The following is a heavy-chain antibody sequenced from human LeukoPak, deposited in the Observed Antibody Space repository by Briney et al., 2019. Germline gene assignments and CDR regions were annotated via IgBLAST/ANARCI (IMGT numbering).Heavy chain of an antibody. Sequence: SETLSLTCSVSGGSMSDSITWGWVRQPPGKGLEWLANIHDDGRTAPNPSLRSRLTISQDRSKNQFSLKLTSVTAADTAVYYCARDLVGAETGFDPWGQGTLVTVSS. CDR1: GGSMSDSIT. CDR3: ARDLVGAETGFDP. CDR2: IHDDGRT. J-gene: IGHJ5*02. D-gene: IGHD2-15*01. V-gene: IGHV4/OR15-8*01.